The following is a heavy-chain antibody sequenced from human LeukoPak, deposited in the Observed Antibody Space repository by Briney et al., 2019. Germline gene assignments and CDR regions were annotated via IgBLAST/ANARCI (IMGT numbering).Heavy chain of an antibody. CDR2: IKQDATAK. Sequence: GGSLRLSCAASGFTFSGWMSWLRQAPGKGLEWVANIKQDATAKYYVDSVKGRFTISRDNAKNSLYLDMNSLRAEDTAVYYCARLVWGTDRYFDLWGQGTLDTVSS. CDR1: GFTFSGW. D-gene: IGHD3-16*01. V-gene: IGHV3-7*01. J-gene: IGHJ4*02. CDR3: ARLVWGTDRYFDL.